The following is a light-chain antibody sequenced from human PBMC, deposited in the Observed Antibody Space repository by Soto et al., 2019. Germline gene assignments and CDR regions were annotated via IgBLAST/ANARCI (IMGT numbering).Light chain of an antibody. CDR3: QPHNNWPVLT. V-gene: IGKV3-15*01. Sequence: EMVMTQSPVTLSGSPGERVTLSCRASRTISRNLAWYQQKPGQAPRLLIYGASTRATGIPDRFSGSGSGTEFTLTINSLQSEDFARYSCQPHNNWPVLTFGGGTRVEIK. CDR2: GAS. J-gene: IGKJ4*01. CDR1: RTISRN.